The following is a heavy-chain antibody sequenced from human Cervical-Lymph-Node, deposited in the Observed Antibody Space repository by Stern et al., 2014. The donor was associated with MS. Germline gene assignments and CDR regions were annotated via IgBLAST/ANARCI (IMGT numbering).Heavy chain of an antibody. Sequence: QVQLVESGGGLVKPGGSLRLSCAASGLTFSDYYISWIRQAPGKGLEWISYISSSGTALYYAGSVRGRFTISRDNAKNSVYLQMESLRGEDTAVYYCARRRSNGFYNLWGQGTLVTVSS. CDR3: ARRRSNGFYNL. J-gene: IGHJ5*02. CDR2: ISSSGTAL. CDR1: GLTFSDYY. D-gene: IGHD3-22*01. V-gene: IGHV3-11*01.